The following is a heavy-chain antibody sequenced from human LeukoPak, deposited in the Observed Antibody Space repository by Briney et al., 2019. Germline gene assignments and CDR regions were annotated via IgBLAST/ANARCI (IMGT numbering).Heavy chain of an antibody. D-gene: IGHD3-3*01. CDR3: AKDLYSDFWSGVEIDS. CDR1: GYTSSSYA. V-gene: IGHV3-23*01. J-gene: IGHJ4*02. CDR2: ITGSGYST. Sequence: QAGRSLRLSCPPSGYTSSSYALSWVRQAAGKGLEWVSGITGSGYSTYYADSVKGRFTISRDNSESTVYLQMNSRRAEDTALYYCAKDLYSDFWSGVEIDSWGQGTLGTVSS.